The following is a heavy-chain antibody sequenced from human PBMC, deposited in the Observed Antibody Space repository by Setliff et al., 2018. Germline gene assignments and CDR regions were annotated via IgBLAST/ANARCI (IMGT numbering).Heavy chain of an antibody. Sequence: PSETLSLTCTVSGYSISSGYYWGWIRQPPGKGLEWLGSFFHTGSTYYKSSLESRVTMSVDTSNNQFSLKLNSVTAADTAVYYCVRLLWGRWMAASSDYFDYWGQGSLVTVSS. CDR3: VRLLWGRWMAASSDYFDY. D-gene: IGHD2-21*01. CDR1: GYSISSGYY. V-gene: IGHV4-38-2*02. CDR2: FFHTGST. J-gene: IGHJ4*02.